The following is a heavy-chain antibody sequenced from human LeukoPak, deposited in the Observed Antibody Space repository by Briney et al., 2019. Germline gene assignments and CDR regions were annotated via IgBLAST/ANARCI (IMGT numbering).Heavy chain of an antibody. CDR1: GGSISSTSHY. D-gene: IGHD1-1*01. Sequence: PSETLSLTCSVSGGSISSTSHYWGWVRQPPGKGLEWIGSMYYTGSTYYNPSLKSRVTISVDTSKNQFSLKLSSVTAADTAAYYCARLRQPFYYYGMDVWGQGTTVTVSS. V-gene: IGHV4-39*01. CDR2: MYYTGST. J-gene: IGHJ6*02. CDR3: ARLRQPFYYYGMDV.